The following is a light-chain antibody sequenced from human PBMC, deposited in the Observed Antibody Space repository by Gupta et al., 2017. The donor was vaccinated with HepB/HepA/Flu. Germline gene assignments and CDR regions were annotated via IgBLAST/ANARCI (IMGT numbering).Light chain of an antibody. V-gene: IGKV3-11*01. Sequence: EIVLIQSPATLSLSPGESATLSCRASQSVSSYLAWYQQKPGQAPRLLIYDASNRATGIPARFSGSGSGTDFTLTISSLEPEDFAVYYFQQRSNWPAFGQGTRLEIK. J-gene: IGKJ5*01. CDR3: QQRSNWPA. CDR2: DAS. CDR1: QSVSSY.